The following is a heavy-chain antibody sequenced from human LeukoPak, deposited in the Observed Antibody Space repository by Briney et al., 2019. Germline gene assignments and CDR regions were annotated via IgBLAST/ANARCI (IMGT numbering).Heavy chain of an antibody. Sequence: PGGSLRLSCAASGFTFSSYGMNWVRQAPGKGLEWVSGISGSGGGTNYADSVKGRFTFSRDNSKNTVYLQMNSLRVEDTAIYYCAKGKGSSGWYFDYWGQGTLVTVSS. CDR2: ISGSGGGT. J-gene: IGHJ4*02. CDR3: AKGKGSSGWYFDY. D-gene: IGHD6-19*01. CDR1: GFTFSSYG. V-gene: IGHV3-23*01.